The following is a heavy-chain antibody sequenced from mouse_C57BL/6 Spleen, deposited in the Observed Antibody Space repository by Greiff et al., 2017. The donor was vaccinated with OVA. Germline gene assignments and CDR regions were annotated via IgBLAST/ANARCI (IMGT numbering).Heavy chain of an antibody. CDR2: IYPSDSET. Sequence: QVQLQQPGAELVRPGSSVKLSCKASGFTFTSYWMDWVKQSPGQGLEWIGNIYPSDSETHYNQKFKGKATLTVDKSANTAYMQLSSLTSEDSAVYYCGRGGNCEGVYAMDYWGQGTSVTVSS. V-gene: IGHV1-61*01. J-gene: IGHJ4*01. CDR1: GFTFTSYW. CDR3: GRGGNCEGVYAMDY. D-gene: IGHD2-1*01.